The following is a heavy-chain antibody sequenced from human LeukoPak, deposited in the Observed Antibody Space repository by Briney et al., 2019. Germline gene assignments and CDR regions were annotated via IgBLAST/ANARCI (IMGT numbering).Heavy chain of an antibody. CDR2: IYYSGST. D-gene: IGHD3-22*01. V-gene: IGHV4-59*01. CDR1: GGSISSYY. Sequence: SETLSLTCTASGGSISSYYWSWLRQPPGKGLEWIGYIYYSGSTNYDPSLKSRVTISVDTSRNQFSLSLTSVTAADTAVYYCAKSRSGYQIDIWGQGTVVTVSS. CDR3: AKSRSGYQIDI. J-gene: IGHJ3*02.